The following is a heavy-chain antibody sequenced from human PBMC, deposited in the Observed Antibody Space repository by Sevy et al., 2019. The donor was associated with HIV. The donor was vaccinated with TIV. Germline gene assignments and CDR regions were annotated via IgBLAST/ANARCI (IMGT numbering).Heavy chain of an antibody. CDR1: GGSISRSTYY. J-gene: IGHJ4*02. Sequence: GSLRLSCTVSGGSISRSTYYWGWIRQPPGKGLEWIASIYYSGSTYYNVSLESRVTISVDMSKNQFSLRLSSVTAADTAVYYCARHGGIAVATLDYWGQGTLVTVSS. CDR2: IYYSGST. CDR3: ARHGGIAVATLDY. D-gene: IGHD6-19*01. V-gene: IGHV4-39*01.